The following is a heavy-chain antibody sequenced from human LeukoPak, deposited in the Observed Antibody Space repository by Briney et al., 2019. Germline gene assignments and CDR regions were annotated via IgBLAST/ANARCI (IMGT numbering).Heavy chain of an antibody. D-gene: IGHD3-10*01. CDR3: ARRRSTMVRGVLYNWFDP. CDR2: IYYSGST. Sequence: SETLSLTCTVSGGSISSYYWSWIRQPPGKGLELIGYIYYSGSTNYNPSLKSRVTISVDTSKNQFSLKLSSVTAADTAVYYCARRRSTMVRGVLYNWFDPWGQGTLVTVSS. J-gene: IGHJ5*02. CDR1: GGSISSYY. V-gene: IGHV4-59*08.